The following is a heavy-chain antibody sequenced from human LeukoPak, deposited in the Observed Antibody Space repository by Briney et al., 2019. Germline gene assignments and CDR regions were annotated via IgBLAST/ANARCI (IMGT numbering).Heavy chain of an antibody. CDR3: ARVAGPYYDDSSGAFDD. CDR2: IYDSGRT. J-gene: IGHJ4*02. D-gene: IGHD3-22*01. Sequence: SETLSLTCTVSGYSISSGYYWGWIPQPAGKGLELIGNIYDSGRTYDNPSVKSRVTISVDTSKAQFSLKLTSVTAANTAGYCCARVAGPYYDDSSGAFDDWGQGSLVTVSS. V-gene: IGHV4-38-2*02. CDR1: GYSISSGYY.